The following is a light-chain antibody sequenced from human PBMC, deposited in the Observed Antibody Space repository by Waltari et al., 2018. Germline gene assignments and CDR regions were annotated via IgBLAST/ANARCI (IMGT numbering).Light chain of an antibody. CDR3: QQSNSYPWT. J-gene: IGKJ1*01. V-gene: IGKV1-5*03. Sequence: DIQMTQSPSTLSASVGDTVTITCRASQTISTWVAWYQQKPGKAPTLLIYKASSLQSAVPSRFSGSGSGTEFTLTISSLQPDDFAIYFCQQSNSYPWTFGHGTKVEIK. CDR2: KAS. CDR1: QTISTW.